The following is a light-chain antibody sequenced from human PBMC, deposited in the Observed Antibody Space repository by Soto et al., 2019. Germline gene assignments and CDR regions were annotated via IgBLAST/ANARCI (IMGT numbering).Light chain of an antibody. V-gene: IGLV2-14*01. Sequence: QSALTQPASVSGSPGQSITISCTGTSSDVGGYNYVSWYQQHPGKAPKLMIYDVSNWPSGVSNRFSGSKSGNTASLTISGLQAEDEADYCCTSYTSRGALVFGGGIKVTVL. CDR2: DVS. CDR3: TSYTSRGALV. CDR1: SSDVGGYNY. J-gene: IGLJ2*01.